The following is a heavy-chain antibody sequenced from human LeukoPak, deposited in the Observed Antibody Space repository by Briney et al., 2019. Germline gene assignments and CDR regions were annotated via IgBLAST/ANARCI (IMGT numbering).Heavy chain of an antibody. D-gene: IGHD3-9*01. CDR3: ARVTEVYDILTGYYNRPYYFDY. Sequence: PRGSLRLSCAASGFTFSSYWMHWVRQAPGKGLVWVSRIDNYGSTTTSADSVKGRFTISRDNAKNTLYLQMNSLRAEDTAVYYCARVTEVYDILTGYYNRPYYFDYWGRGTLVTVSS. V-gene: IGHV3-74*01. CDR2: IDNYGSTT. CDR1: GFTFSSYW. J-gene: IGHJ4*02.